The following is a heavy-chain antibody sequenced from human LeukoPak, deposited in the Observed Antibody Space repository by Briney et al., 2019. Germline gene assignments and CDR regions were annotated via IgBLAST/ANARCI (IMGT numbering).Heavy chain of an antibody. CDR2: IYYSGST. Sequence: PSETLSLTCTVSGGSISSSSYYWGWIRQPPGKGLEWIGSIYYSGSTYYNPSLKSRVTISVDTSKNQFSLKLSSVTAADTAVYYCASTLNSIVGDWGWFDPWGQGTLVTVSS. D-gene: IGHD1-26*01. CDR1: GGSISSSSYY. J-gene: IGHJ5*02. CDR3: ASTLNSIVGDWGWFDP. V-gene: IGHV4-39*07.